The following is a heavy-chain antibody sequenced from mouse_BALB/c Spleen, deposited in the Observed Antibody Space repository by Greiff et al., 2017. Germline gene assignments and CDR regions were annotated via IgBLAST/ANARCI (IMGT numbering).Heavy chain of an antibody. CDR3: ARSITTVAPYAMDY. J-gene: IGHJ4*01. CDR2: IHPANGNT. Sequence: EVQLQQSGAELVKPGASVKLSCTASGFNIKDTYMHWVKQRPEQGLEWIGRIHPANGNTKYDPKFQGKATITADTSSNTAYLQLSSLTSEDTAVYYCARSITTVAPYAMDYWGQGTSVTVSA. V-gene: IGHV14-3*02. CDR1: GFNIKDTY. D-gene: IGHD1-1*01.